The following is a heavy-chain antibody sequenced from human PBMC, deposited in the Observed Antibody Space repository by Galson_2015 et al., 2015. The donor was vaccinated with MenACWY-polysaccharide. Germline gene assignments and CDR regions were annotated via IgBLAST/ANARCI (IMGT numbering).Heavy chain of an antibody. CDR1: GYTFTSYG. J-gene: IGHJ3*02. CDR3: ARDTRHEAPDALDI. Sequence: SVKVSCKASGYTFTSYGISWVRQAPGQGLEWMGWISAYNGNTNYAQKLQGRVTMTTDTSTSTAYMELRSLRSDDTAVYYCARDTRHEAPDALDIWGQGTMVTVSS. V-gene: IGHV1-18*01. CDR2: ISAYNGNT.